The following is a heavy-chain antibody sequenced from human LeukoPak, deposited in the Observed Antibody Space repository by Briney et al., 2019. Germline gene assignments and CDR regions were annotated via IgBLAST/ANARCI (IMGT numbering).Heavy chain of an antibody. CDR2: IIPIFGTA. CDR1: GGTFSSYA. Sequence: SVKVSCKASGGTFSSYAISWVRQAPGQGLEWVGRIIPIFGTASYAQKFQGRVTITTDESTSTAYMELSSLRSEDTAVYYCARDSLRPTSPSLVYYMDVWGKGTTVTVSS. CDR3: ARDSLRPTSPSLVYYMDV. V-gene: IGHV1-69*05. J-gene: IGHJ6*03. D-gene: IGHD4-11*01.